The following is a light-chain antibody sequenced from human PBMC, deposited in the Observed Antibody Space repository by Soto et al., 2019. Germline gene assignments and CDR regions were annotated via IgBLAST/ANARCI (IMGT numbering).Light chain of an antibody. Sequence: IQMSQSAYSGSSCVADIFTISCGMSQGISSYLAWYQQKPGKAPELLIYAASTLQSGVPSRFSGSGSGTDFTLTTSCLHPEDLATYYCQQYYSFPPTFRQGP. CDR2: AAS. CDR1: QGISSY. V-gene: IGKV1D-8*01. CDR3: QQYYSFPPT. J-gene: IGKJ1*01.